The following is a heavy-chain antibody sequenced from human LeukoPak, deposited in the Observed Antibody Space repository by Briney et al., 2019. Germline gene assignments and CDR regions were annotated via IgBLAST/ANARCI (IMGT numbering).Heavy chain of an antibody. CDR3: AHRGGFVVAAAFFI. J-gene: IGHJ3*02. CDR1: GFSLSTRGVG. D-gene: IGHD2-15*01. CDR2: IYWYDDK. V-gene: IGHV2-5*01. Sequence: EAGPTLVNPTPTLTLTCTYSGFSLSTRGVGVRWLRQPPGKALGGLALIYWYDDKRYSPSLKRRLTTTKDTSNNQVVLTMTNMDPVDTATYFCAHRGGFVVAAAFFIWAQGPMATVSS.